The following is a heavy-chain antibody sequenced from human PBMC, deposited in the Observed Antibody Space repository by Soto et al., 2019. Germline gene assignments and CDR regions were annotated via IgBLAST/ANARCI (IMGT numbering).Heavy chain of an antibody. CDR1: GYTFTSYG. CDR3: ARWRYGDY. CDR2: ISAHNGNT. J-gene: IGHJ4*02. V-gene: IGHV1-18*01. Sequence: QVHLVQPGAEVKKPGASVKVSCKASGYTFTSYGITWVRQAPGQGLEWMGWISAHNGNTDYAQKLQGRVIVTRDTATSTAYMELRSLRSDDTAGYYCARWRYGDYWGQGDLVTVSS. D-gene: IGHD1-1*01.